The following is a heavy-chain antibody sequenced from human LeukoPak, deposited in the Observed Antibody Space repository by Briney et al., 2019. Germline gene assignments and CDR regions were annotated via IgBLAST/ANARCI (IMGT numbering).Heavy chain of an antibody. D-gene: IGHD6-19*01. CDR1: GFTFDDYA. Sequence: GGSLRLSCAASGFTFDDYAMHWVRQAPGKGLEWVSGISWNSGSIGYADSVKGRFTISRDNAKNSLYLQMNSLRAEDTALYYCAKDIESSIAVAGLVDYWGQGTLVTVSS. CDR3: AKDIESSIAVAGLVDY. CDR2: ISWNSGSI. V-gene: IGHV3-9*01. J-gene: IGHJ4*02.